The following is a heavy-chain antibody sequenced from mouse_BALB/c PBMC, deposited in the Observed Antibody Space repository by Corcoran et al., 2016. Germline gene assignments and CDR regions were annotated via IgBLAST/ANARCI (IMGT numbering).Heavy chain of an antibody. CDR3: ARRVYYGNYDY. J-gene: IGHJ3*01. D-gene: IGHD2-1*01. CDR1: GFSLSTSGMG. CDR2: IYWDDDK. Sequence: QVTLKESGPGILQPSQTLSLTCSFSGFSLSTSGMGVSWIRQPSGKGLEWLAHIYWDDDKRYNPSLKSRLTISKDTSRNQVFLKITSVDTADTATYYCARRVYYGNYDYWGQGTLVTVSA. V-gene: IGHV8-12*01.